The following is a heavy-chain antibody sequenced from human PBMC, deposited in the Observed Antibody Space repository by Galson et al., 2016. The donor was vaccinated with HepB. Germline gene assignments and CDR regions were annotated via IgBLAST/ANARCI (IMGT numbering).Heavy chain of an antibody. V-gene: IGHV3-23*01. D-gene: IGHD1-26*01. Sequence: SLRLSCAASGFTFSTYAMVWVRQAPGKGLEWVSLISGNGGTTYYADSVKGRFTISRDNAKSTVYLQMNSLGAEDTAVYYCAKGGDTRDWGQGTLVTVSS. J-gene: IGHJ4*02. CDR2: ISGNGGTT. CDR3: AKGGDTRD. CDR1: GFTFSTYA.